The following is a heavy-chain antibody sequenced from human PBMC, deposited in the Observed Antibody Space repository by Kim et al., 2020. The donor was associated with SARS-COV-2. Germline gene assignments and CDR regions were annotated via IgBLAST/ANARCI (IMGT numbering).Heavy chain of an antibody. J-gene: IGHJ6*02. CDR1: GGTFSSYA. CDR3: ARATRYYDILTGYSAYYYYGMDV. V-gene: IGHV1-69*13. Sequence: SVKVSCKASGGTFSSYAISWVRQAPGQGLEWMGGIIPIFGTANYAQKFQGRVTITADESTSTAYMELSSLRSEDTAVYYCARATRYYDILTGYSAYYYYGMDVWGQGTTVTVSS. CDR2: IIPIFGTA. D-gene: IGHD3-9*01.